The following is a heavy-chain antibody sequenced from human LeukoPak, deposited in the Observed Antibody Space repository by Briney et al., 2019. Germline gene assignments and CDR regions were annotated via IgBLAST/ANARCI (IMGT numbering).Heavy chain of an antibody. V-gene: IGHV1-18*01. CDR1: GYTFTSYG. Sequence: ASVKVSCKASGYTFTSYGISWVRQAPGQGLEWMGWISAYNGNTNYAQKLQGRVTMTTDTSTSTAYMELRSLRSDDTAVYYCARGGRYCSSTSCSYFDYWGQGTLVTVSS. CDR3: ARGGRYCSSTSCSYFDY. CDR2: ISAYNGNT. J-gene: IGHJ4*02. D-gene: IGHD2-2*01.